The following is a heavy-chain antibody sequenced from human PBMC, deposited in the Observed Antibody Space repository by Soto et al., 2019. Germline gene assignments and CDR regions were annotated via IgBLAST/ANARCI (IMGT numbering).Heavy chain of an antibody. V-gene: IGHV4-39*01. CDR2: IYYSGST. J-gene: IGHJ6*02. CDR3: ARRGYSSSWYGGYYGMDV. Sequence: SETLSLTCTVSGGSISSSSYYWGWIRQPPGKGLEWIGSIYYSGSTYYNPSLKSRVTISVDTSKNQFSLKLSSVTAADTAVYYCARRGYSSSWYGGYYGMDVWGQGTTVTVSS. D-gene: IGHD6-13*01. CDR1: GGSISSSSYY.